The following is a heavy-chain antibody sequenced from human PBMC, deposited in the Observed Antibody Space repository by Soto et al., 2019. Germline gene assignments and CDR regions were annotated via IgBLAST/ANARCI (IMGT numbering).Heavy chain of an antibody. CDR2: ISYDGSNK. V-gene: IGHV3-30*18. D-gene: IGHD1-7*01. J-gene: IGHJ4*02. CDR3: AKDNYNWNYVYFDY. CDR1: GFTFSSYG. Sequence: QVQLVESGGGVVQPGRSLRLSCAASGFTFSSYGRHWVRQAPGKGLEWVAVISYDGSNKYYADSVKGRFTISRDNSKNTLYLQMNSLRAEDTAVYYCAKDNYNWNYVYFDYWGQGTLVTVSS.